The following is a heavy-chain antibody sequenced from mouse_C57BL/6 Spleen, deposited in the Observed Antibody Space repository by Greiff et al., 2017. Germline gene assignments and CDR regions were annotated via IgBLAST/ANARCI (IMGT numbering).Heavy chain of an antibody. CDR3: AKSITTVVAGSMDY. D-gene: IGHD1-1*01. CDR2: IYPRSGNT. J-gene: IGHJ4*01. V-gene: IGHV1-81*01. Sequence: QVQLQQSGAELARPGASVKLSCKASGYTFTSYGISWVKQRTGQGLEWIGEIYPRSGNTYYNEKFKGKATLTADKSSRTAYMELRSLTSEDSAVYFCAKSITTVVAGSMDYWGQGTSVTVSS. CDR1: GYTFTSYG.